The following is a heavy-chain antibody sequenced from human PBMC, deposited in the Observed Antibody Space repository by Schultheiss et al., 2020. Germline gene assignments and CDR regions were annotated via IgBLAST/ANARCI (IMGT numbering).Heavy chain of an antibody. D-gene: IGHD1-26*01. CDR3: ARLSGTYGRDCDY. V-gene: IGHV4-59*08. CDR1: GGSISSYY. CDR2: IDYSGST. J-gene: IGHJ4*02. Sequence: SQTLSLTCTVSGGSISSYYWSWIRQPPGKRLEWIGYIDYSGSTNYNPSLKSRVTISVDTSKNQFSLKLSSVTAADAAVYYCARLSGTYGRDCDYWGQGTLVTVSS.